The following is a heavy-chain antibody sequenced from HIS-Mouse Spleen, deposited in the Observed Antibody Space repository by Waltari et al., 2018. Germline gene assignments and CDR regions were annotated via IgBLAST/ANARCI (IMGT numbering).Heavy chain of an antibody. CDR3: AREIPYSSSWYDWYFDL. J-gene: IGHJ2*01. CDR2: IYYSGST. V-gene: IGHV4-39*07. Sequence: QLQLQEAGPGLGKPSETLSVTCTFSGGSISSSSYDWGWIRQPPGKGLEWIGSIYYSGSTYYNPSLKSRVTLSVDTSKNQFSLKLSSVTAADTAVYYCAREIPYSSSWYDWYFDLWGRGTLVTVSS. D-gene: IGHD6-13*01. CDR1: GGSISSSSYD.